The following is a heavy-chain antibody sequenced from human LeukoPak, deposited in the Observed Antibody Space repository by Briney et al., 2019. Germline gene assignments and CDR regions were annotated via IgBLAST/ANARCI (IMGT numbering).Heavy chain of an antibody. J-gene: IGHJ3*02. CDR1: GGTFSSYA. CDR2: IIPIFGTA. V-gene: IGHV1-69*05. D-gene: IGHD2-2*01. CDR3: ARNLGYCSSTSCQRGGAFDI. Sequence: ASVKVSCKASGGTFSSYAISWVRQAPGQGLEWMGGIIPIFGTANYAQKFQGRVTITTDESTSTAYMELSSLRSEDTAVYYCARNLGYCSSTSCQRGGAFDIWGQGTMVTVSS.